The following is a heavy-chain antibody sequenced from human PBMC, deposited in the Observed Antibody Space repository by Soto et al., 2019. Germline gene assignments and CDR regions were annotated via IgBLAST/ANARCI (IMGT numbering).Heavy chain of an antibody. CDR3: ATRFYSSGVLFDY. Sequence: PSETLSLTCAVYGGSFSGYYWGWIRQPPGKGLEWIGSIYYSGNTYYNPSLKSRVTISVDTAKNQFSLKLSSVTAADTAIYYCATRFYSSGVLFDYWGPGTQVTV. CDR1: GGSFSGYY. CDR2: IYYSGNT. V-gene: IGHV4-39*01. D-gene: IGHD3-10*01. J-gene: IGHJ4*02.